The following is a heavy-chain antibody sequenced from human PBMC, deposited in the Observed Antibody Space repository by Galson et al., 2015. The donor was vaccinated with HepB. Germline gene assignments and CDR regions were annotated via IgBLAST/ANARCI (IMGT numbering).Heavy chain of an antibody. CDR2: INFDGTST. CDR3: AREFAFGCGSYSH. D-gene: IGHD6-19*01. V-gene: IGHV3-74*01. J-gene: IGHJ4*02. CDR1: GFTFSNYW. Sequence: SLRLSCAASGFTFSNYWMHWVRQAPEKGLVWVSYINFDGTSTRFADSVKGRFTVSRDNAENTLFLQMNNLRAEDTAVYYCAREFAFGCGSYSHWGQGTLVTVSS.